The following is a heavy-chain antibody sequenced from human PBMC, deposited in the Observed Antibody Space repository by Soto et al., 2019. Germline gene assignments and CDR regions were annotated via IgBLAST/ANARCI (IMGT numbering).Heavy chain of an antibody. Sequence: PSETLSLTCTVSGGSVSSRTFYWSWIRQPPGQALEWIGYIYDSGSPYYNPSLRSRVIISADTSKNQISLKLTSATAADTAVYYCARGVGSSPPRYWGRGTLVTVSS. CDR1: GGSVSSRTFY. CDR3: ARGVGSSPPRY. V-gene: IGHV4-61*01. D-gene: IGHD1-26*01. J-gene: IGHJ4*02. CDR2: IYDSGSP.